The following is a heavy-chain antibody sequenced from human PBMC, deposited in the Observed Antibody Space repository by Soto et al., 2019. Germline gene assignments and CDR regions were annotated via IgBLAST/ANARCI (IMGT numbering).Heavy chain of an antibody. CDR1: GYTFTSYY. Sequence: QVQLVQSGAEVKKPGASVTVSCKASGYTFTSYYIHWVRQPPGQRLEGMGIINHRGGSTTYAQKFRGRVSMTRDTSTSTVYVALSSLRSEDTAVYYCARKHGSGSYRISEYFDYWGQGTLVTVSS. CDR2: INHRGGST. J-gene: IGHJ4*02. V-gene: IGHV1-46*01. CDR3: ARKHGSGSYRISEYFDY. D-gene: IGHD3-10*01.